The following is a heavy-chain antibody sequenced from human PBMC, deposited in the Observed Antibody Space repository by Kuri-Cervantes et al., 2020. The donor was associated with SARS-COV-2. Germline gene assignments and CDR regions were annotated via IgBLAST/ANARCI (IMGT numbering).Heavy chain of an antibody. Sequence: SETLSLTCTVSGGSISSGGYYWSWIRQPPGKGLEWIGYIYHSGSTYYNPSLKSRVTISVDKSKNQFSLKLSSVTAADTAVYYCARDFTVAGAFDIWGQGTMVTVSS. CDR3: ARDFTVAGAFDI. J-gene: IGHJ3*02. D-gene: IGHD4-23*01. CDR2: IYHSGST. CDR1: GGSISSGGYY. V-gene: IGHV4-30-2*01.